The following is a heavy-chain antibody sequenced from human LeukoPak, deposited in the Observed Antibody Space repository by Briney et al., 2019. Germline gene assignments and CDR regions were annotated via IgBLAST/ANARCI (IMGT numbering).Heavy chain of an antibody. D-gene: IGHD3-22*01. J-gene: IGHJ4*02. V-gene: IGHV4-39*02. CDR3: ARVGYYESSGYYEY. Sequence: SETLSLTCTVSGGSISGSSYYWGWIRQPPGKGLEWIGSIYYSGSTYYNPSLKSRVTISVDTSKNQFSLKLNSVTATDTAVYYCARVGYYESSGYYEYWGQGTLVTVSS. CDR2: IYYSGST. CDR1: GGSISGSSYY.